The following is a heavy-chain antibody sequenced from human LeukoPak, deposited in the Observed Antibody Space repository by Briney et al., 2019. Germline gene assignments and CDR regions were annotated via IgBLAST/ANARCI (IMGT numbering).Heavy chain of an antibody. CDR1: GGSISGHY. Sequence: PSETLSLTCSVSGGSISGHYWSWIRQPPGKGLEWIGYFYYSGSTNYNPSLKSRVTISVDTSKNQFSLKLSSVTAADTAVYYCARALEWGDAFDIWGQGTMVTVSS. J-gene: IGHJ3*02. D-gene: IGHD3-3*01. CDR2: FYYSGST. V-gene: IGHV4-59*11. CDR3: ARALEWGDAFDI.